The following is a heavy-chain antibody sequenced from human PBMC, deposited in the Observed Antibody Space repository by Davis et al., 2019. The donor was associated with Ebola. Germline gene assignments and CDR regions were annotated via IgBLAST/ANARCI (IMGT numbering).Heavy chain of an antibody. V-gene: IGHV4-34*01. D-gene: IGHD5-18*01. Sequence: MPSETLSLTCAVYGGSFSGYYWSWIRQPPGKGLEWIGEINHSGSTNYNPSLKSRVTISVDTSKNQFSLKLSSVTAADTAVYYCARGIQLWPKNNWFDPWGQGTLVTVSS. CDR1: GGSFSGYY. CDR2: INHSGST. J-gene: IGHJ5*02. CDR3: ARGIQLWPKNNWFDP.